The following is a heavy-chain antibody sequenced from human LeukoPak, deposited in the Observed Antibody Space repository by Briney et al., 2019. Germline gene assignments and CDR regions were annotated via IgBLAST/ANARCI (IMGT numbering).Heavy chain of an antibody. D-gene: IGHD5-18*01. CDR1: GGTFSSYA. J-gene: IGHJ4*02. CDR2: IIPILGIA. Sequence: SVKVSFKASGGTFSSYAISWVRQAPGQGLEWMGRIIPILGIANYAQKFQGRVTITADESTSTAYMELSSLRSEDTAVYYCARDSSGYSYGLNFDYWGQGTLVTVSS. V-gene: IGHV1-69*04. CDR3: ARDSSGYSYGLNFDY.